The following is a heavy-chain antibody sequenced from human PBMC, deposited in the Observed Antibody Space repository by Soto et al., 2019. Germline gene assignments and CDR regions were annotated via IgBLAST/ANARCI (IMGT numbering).Heavy chain of an antibody. J-gene: IGHJ2*01. D-gene: IGHD6-6*01. Sequence: EVQLLESGGGLVQPGGSLRLSCAASGFTFSSYAMSWVRQAPGKGLEWVSAISGSGGSTYYADSVKGRFTISRDNSKNTLYLQTNSLRAEDTAVYYCAKEGGSRAARPLHIHWYFDLWGRGTLVTVSS. CDR3: AKEGGSRAARPLHIHWYFDL. CDR1: GFTFSSYA. CDR2: ISGSGGST. V-gene: IGHV3-23*01.